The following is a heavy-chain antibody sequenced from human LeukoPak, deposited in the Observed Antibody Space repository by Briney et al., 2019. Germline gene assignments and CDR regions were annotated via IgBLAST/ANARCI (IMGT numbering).Heavy chain of an antibody. CDR3: ARDPVYTAIVDLYYYYMDV. CDR1: GGSISSGSYY. CDR2: IYTSGST. D-gene: IGHD5-18*01. Sequence: SETLSLTCTVSGGSISSGSYYWRWIRQPAGKGLEWIGRIYTSGSTNYNPSLKSRVTISVDTSKNQFSLKLSSVTAADTAVYYCARDPVYTAIVDLYYYYMDVWGKGTTVTVSS. J-gene: IGHJ6*03. V-gene: IGHV4-61*02.